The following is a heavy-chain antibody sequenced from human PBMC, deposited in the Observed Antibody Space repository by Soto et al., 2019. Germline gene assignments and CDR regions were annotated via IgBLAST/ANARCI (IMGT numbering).Heavy chain of an antibody. V-gene: IGHV3-48*03. CDR2: ISSSGSTI. J-gene: IGHJ6*02. CDR3: ARDQEAGSFFPYYYGMDV. CDR1: EFTFSNYE. D-gene: IGHD6-13*01. Sequence: PGGSLRLSCAASEFTFSNYEMHWVRQAPGKGLEWVSYISSSGSTIYYADSVKGRFTISRDNTKSSLYLQMDSLRAEDTAVYYCARDQEAGSFFPYYYGMDVWGQGTTVTVSS.